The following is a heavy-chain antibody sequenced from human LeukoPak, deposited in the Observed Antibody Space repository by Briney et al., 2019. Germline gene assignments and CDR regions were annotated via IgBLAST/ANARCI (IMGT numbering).Heavy chain of an antibody. D-gene: IGHD1-26*01. CDR3: AKVLSGSQDY. V-gene: IGHV3-23*01. CDR2: IGGGGEST. Sequence: GRSLRPSCAASGFTFSSYAISWVRPARGKGVGWVSTIGGGGESTYSAASVKGRFTISRDNSKNTVYLQMNSLRAEDTAVYYCAKVLSGSQDYWGQGNLVTVSP. CDR1: GFTFSSYA. J-gene: IGHJ4*02.